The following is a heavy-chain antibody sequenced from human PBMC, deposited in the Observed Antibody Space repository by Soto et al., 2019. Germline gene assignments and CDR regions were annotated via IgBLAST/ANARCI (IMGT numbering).Heavy chain of an antibody. CDR1: GLPVAGSY. CDR3: VRPLPSGQTHARDV. Sequence: GGSLRLSWVASGLPVAGSYMAWVRQAPGKGLEWASVIYNDGTTYYSQSVEGRFTISRDTSKNTLYLQMDRLRDEDTAVYYCVRPLPSGQTHARDVWGKGTTVPVSS. V-gene: IGHV3-53*01. J-gene: IGHJ6*04. CDR2: IYNDGTT. D-gene: IGHD3-10*01.